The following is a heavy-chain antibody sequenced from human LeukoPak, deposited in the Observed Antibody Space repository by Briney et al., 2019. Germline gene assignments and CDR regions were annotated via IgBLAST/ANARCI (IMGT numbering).Heavy chain of an antibody. Sequence: GGSLRLSCAASGVTFEDFSMHWVGEVRGQGVGWFSLIDWDGSITYYAASVKGRCTVSRDNSKSSLCLHLNSLTCEDTDFYYCANYSFVGTTSYVDSWGKGAMVTVSS. D-gene: IGHD1-26*01. J-gene: IGHJ4*02. CDR2: IDWDGSIT. CDR1: GVTFEDFS. CDR3: ANYSFVGTTSYVDS. V-gene: IGHV3-43*01.